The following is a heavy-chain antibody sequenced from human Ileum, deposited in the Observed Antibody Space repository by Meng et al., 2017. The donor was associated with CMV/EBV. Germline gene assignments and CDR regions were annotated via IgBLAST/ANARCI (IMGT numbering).Heavy chain of an antibody. CDR2: VDYRGSP. CDR3: MRVTGDCCERPCYEAWHRFKYHTMDV. Sequence: GSLRLSCTVSGDSITRSFYFWGWVRQPPGKGLQWVGSVDYRGSPHYTPSLKSRVTISLDMSTNQFSLTLNSVTPADTAVYYCMRVTGDCCERPCYEAWHRFKYHTMDVWGQGTTVTVSS. J-gene: IGHJ6*02. D-gene: IGHD2-2*01. CDR1: GDSITRSFYF. V-gene: IGHV4-39*07.